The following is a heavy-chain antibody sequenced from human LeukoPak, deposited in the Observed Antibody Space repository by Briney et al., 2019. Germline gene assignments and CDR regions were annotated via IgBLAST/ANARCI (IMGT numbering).Heavy chain of an antibody. D-gene: IGHD3-10*01. J-gene: IGHJ4*02. CDR1: GFTFSSYA. CDR3: AKDHYGSGSYLFSPFDY. CDR2: ISGSGGST. Sequence: PGGSLRLSCAASGFTFSSYAMSWVRQAPGKGLEWVSAISGSGGSTYYADSVKGRFTISRDNSKNTLYLQMNSLRAEDTAVYYCAKDHYGSGSYLFSPFDYWGQGTLVTVSS. V-gene: IGHV3-23*01.